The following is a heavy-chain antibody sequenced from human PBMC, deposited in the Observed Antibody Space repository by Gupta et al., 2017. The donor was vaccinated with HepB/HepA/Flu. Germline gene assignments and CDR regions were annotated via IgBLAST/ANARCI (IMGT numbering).Heavy chain of an antibody. CDR2: ISYDGSNK. CDR1: GFTFSSYG. J-gene: IGHJ4*02. Sequence: QVQLVESGGGVVQPGRSLRLSCAGSGFTFSSYGMHWVRQAPGKGLEWVAVISYDGSNKYYADSVKGRFTISRDNSKNTLYLQMNRLRAEETAVYYCAKDLQGGGYDWVFDYWGQGTLVTVSS. D-gene: IGHD5-12*01. V-gene: IGHV3-30*18. CDR3: AKDLQGGGYDWVFDY.